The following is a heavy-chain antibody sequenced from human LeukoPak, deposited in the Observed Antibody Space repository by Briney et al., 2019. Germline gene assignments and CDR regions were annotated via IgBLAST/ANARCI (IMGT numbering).Heavy chain of an antibody. V-gene: IGHV3-30-3*01. CDR2: ISYDGSNK. CDR3: ARDLDLGYRSSTSFYIRGYYYYGMDV. CDR1: VFTFSSYA. J-gene: IGHJ6*02. Sequence: GRSLRLSCAASVFTFSSYAMHWVRKAPGTGLGLVAVISYDGSNKYYADSVNGRFTISGDDSQNTMYLQMNSLRADDTAVYYCARDLDLGYRSSTSFYIRGYYYYGMDVWGQGTTVTVSS. D-gene: IGHD2-2*02.